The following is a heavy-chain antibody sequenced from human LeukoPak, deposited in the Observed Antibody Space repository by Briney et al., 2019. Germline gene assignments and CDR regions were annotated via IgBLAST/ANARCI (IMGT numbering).Heavy chain of an antibody. J-gene: IGHJ4*02. CDR1: GFTVSSNF. D-gene: IGHD3-10*01. CDR2: IYSGGST. V-gene: IGHV3-66*01. Sequence: PGGSLRLSCAASGFTVSSNFMTWVRQAPGQGPEWVSVIYSGGSTYYADSVKDRFTISRDNSKNMLYLQMNSLRAEDTAVYYCARGGDSLHYWGQGTLVTVSS. CDR3: ARGGDSLHY.